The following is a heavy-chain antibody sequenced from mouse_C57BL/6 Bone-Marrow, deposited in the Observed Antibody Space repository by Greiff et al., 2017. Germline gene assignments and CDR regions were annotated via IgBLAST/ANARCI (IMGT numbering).Heavy chain of an antibody. CDR2: ISYDGSN. Sequence: ESGPGLVKPSQSLSLTCSVTGYSITSGYYWNWIRQFPGNKLEWMGYISYDGSNNYNPSLKNRISINRDTSKNQFFLKLNSVTTEDTATYYCAREGYGSFFDYWGQGTTLTVSS. V-gene: IGHV3-6*01. D-gene: IGHD1-1*01. CDR1: GYSITSGYY. CDR3: AREGYGSFFDY. J-gene: IGHJ2*01.